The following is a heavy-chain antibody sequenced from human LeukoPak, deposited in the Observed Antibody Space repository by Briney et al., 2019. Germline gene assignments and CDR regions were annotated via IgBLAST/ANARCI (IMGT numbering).Heavy chain of an antibody. D-gene: IGHD3-22*01. V-gene: IGHV4-4*02. CDR1: GGSISSSNW. CDR2: IYHSGST. CDR3: ARANTYYYDSSGYHPYNWFDP. J-gene: IGHJ5*02. Sequence: SETLSLTCAVSGGSISSSNWWSWVRQPPGKGLEWIGEIYHSGSTNYNPSLKSRVTISVDKSKNQFSRKLSSVTAADTAVYYCARANTYYYDSSGYHPYNWFDPWGQGTLVTVSS.